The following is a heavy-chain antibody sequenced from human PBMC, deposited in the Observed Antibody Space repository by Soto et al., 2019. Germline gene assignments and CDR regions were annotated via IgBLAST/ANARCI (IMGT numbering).Heavy chain of an antibody. CDR1: GYTFTSYA. CDR2: INAGNGNT. D-gene: IGHD3-3*01. Sequence: ASVKVSCKASGYTFTSYAMHWVRQAPGQRLEWMGWINAGNGNTKYSQKFQGRVTITRDTSASTAYMELSSLRSEDTAVYYCARVPLGFLEWFPFDYWGQGTLVTVSS. CDR3: ARVPLGFLEWFPFDY. J-gene: IGHJ4*02. V-gene: IGHV1-3*01.